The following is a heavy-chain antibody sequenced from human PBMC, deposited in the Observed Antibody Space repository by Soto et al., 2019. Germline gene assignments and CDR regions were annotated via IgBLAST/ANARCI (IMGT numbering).Heavy chain of an antibody. D-gene: IGHD6-19*01. J-gene: IGHJ4*02. CDR2: ISSSSSYI. V-gene: IGHV3-21*01. Sequence: GGSLRLSCAASGFTFSSYSMNWVRQAPGKGLEWVSSISSSSSYIYYADSVKGRFTISRDNAKNSLYLQMNSLRAEDTAVYYCASPGGHSSGWKYWGQGTLVTVSS. CDR1: GFTFSSYS. CDR3: ASPGGHSSGWKY.